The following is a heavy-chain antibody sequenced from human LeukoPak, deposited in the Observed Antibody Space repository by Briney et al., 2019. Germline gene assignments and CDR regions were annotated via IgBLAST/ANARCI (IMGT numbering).Heavy chain of an antibody. D-gene: IGHD5-18*01. J-gene: IGHJ4*02. CDR2: ISDSGGLT. CDR3: ARDRSLTAFDC. Sequence: GGSLRLSCAASGFAFSSQAMGWVRQAPGKGLEWVSVISDSGGLTYYSDSVKGRFTISSDNSKNTLFLQMNSLRAEDTAVYYCARDRSLTAFDCWGQGTLVTVSS. CDR1: GFAFSSQA. V-gene: IGHV3-23*01.